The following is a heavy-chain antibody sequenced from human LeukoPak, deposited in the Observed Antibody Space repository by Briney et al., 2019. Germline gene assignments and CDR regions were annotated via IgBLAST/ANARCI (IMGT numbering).Heavy chain of an antibody. J-gene: IGHJ5*02. D-gene: IGHD3-22*01. Sequence: GASVKVSCKASGYTFTSYYMHWARQAPGQGLEWMGLINPSGTNTNYAQKFQGRVTMTEDTSTDTAYMELSSLRSEDTAVYYCATVRYYDSSGYYKDSAEFDPWGQGTLVTVSS. CDR2: INPSGTNT. CDR1: GYTFTSYY. CDR3: ATVRYYDSSGYYKDSAEFDP. V-gene: IGHV1-46*01.